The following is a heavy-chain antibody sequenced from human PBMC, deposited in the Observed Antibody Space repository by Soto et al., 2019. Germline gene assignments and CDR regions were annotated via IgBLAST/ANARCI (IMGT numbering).Heavy chain of an antibody. Sequence: EVQLLESGGDLVQPGGSLRLSCAASGFTFSNYAMSWVRQAPGKGLEWVSLIRGSGGPTNYADSVKGRFTVSRDNSKNMLFLQMNSLRAEDTAVYYCVKGFRGGYDWTHDWGQGTLVTVSS. CDR1: GFTFSNYA. J-gene: IGHJ4*02. V-gene: IGHV3-23*01. D-gene: IGHD5-12*01. CDR3: VKGFRGGYDWTHD. CDR2: IRGSGGPT.